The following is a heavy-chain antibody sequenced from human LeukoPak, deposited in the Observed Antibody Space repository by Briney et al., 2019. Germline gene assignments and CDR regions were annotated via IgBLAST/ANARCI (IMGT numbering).Heavy chain of an antibody. CDR1: GGSISSGDYY. J-gene: IGHJ6*02. CDR3: ARDQNKYDSSGYYYYQYGMDV. CDR2: INYSGNT. D-gene: IGHD3-22*01. V-gene: IGHV4-30-4*01. Sequence: SQTLSLTCTVSGGSISSGDYYWTWIRQPPGKGLESFGYINYSGNTHYNPSLKSRVSISVDTAKNQFSLNLSSVTAADTAVYYCARDQNKYDSSGYYYYQYGMDVWGQGTTVTVSS.